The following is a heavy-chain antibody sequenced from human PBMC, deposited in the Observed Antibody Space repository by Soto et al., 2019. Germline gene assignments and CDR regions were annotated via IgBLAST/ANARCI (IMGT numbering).Heavy chain of an antibody. J-gene: IGHJ5*02. V-gene: IGHV3-23*01. CDR3: AKHLWFGESVFDP. Sequence: EVQLLESGGGLVQPGGSLRLSCAGTGFTFSSYGMSWVRQATGKGLEWVSTIRGSAGNANYADSVKGRFTISRDDSTNTVHLQMNSLRPDDTAVYYCAKHLWFGESVFDPWGQGTLVVVSS. D-gene: IGHD3-10*01. CDR1: GFTFSSYG. CDR2: IRGSAGNA.